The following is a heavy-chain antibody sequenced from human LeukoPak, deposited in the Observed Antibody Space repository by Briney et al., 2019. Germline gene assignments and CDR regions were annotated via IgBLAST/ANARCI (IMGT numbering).Heavy chain of an antibody. V-gene: IGHV3-23*01. J-gene: IGHJ4*02. CDR3: AKPRTTGLGWAQFDY. CDR1: GFTFSSFA. Sequence: GGSLRLSCAASGFTFSSFAMTWVRQAPGKGLEWVSGFDGNGPNTYYADSVKGRWTISRDNSRNTLYLEMNSLRPEDTAIYYCAKPRTTGLGWAQFDYWGRGSLVTVSS. CDR2: FDGNGPNT. D-gene: IGHD2-8*02.